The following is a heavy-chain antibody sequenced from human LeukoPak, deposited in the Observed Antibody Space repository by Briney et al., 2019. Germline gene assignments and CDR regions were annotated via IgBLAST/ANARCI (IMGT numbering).Heavy chain of an antibody. D-gene: IGHD6-6*01. V-gene: IGHV4-4*07. CDR2: IYSSGST. Sequence: SETLSLTCTVSGGSISGYYWNWIRLPAGRGLEWVGRIYSSGSTHYNPSLNSRVTMSVDASKNQFTLNLNSVTAADTAVYYCARYTTSSERWFDPWGQGTLVIVSS. CDR1: GGSISGYY. J-gene: IGHJ5*02. CDR3: ARYTTSSERWFDP.